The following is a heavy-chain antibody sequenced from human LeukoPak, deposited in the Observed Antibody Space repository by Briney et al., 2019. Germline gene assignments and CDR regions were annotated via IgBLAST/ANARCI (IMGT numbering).Heavy chain of an antibody. Sequence: PSETLSLTCAVHGESLSGYYWSWIPQPPGKGLEWNGDINHSGSPNYNPSLKSRVTISVGTSKNQFSLKLSSVTAADTAVYYCARYRFSGYVHWGQGTLVTVSS. J-gene: IGHJ4*02. CDR2: INHSGSP. CDR3: ARYRFSGYVH. D-gene: IGHD3-22*01. CDR1: GESLSGYY. V-gene: IGHV4-34*01.